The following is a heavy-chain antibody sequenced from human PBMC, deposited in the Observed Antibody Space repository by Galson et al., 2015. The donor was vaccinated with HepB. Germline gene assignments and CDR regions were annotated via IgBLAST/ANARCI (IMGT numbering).Heavy chain of an antibody. V-gene: IGHV5-10-1*01. CDR1: GYSFTSYW. Sequence: QSGAEVKKPGESLRITCKGSGYSFTSYWISWVRQMPGKGLEWMGRIDPSDSYTNYSPSFQGHVTIPADKSISTAYLQWSSLKASDTAMYYCARQLVDGDQRDYWGQGTLVTVSS. CDR3: ARQLVDGDQRDY. D-gene: IGHD6-6*01. J-gene: IGHJ4*02. CDR2: IDPSDSYT.